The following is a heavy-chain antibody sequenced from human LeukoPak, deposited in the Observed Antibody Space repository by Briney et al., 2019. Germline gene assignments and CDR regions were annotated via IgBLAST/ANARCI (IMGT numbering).Heavy chain of an antibody. D-gene: IGHD2-2*02. CDR1: GFTFSSYA. J-gene: IGHJ4*02. Sequence: PGGSLRLSCAASGFTFSSYAMSWVRQAPRKGLEWVSAISGSGGSTYYADSVKGRFTISRGNSKNTLYLQMNSLRAEDTAVYYCATLIYCSSTSCYTDYFDYWGQGTLVTVSS. V-gene: IGHV3-23*01. CDR3: ATLIYCSSTSCYTDYFDY. CDR2: ISGSGGST.